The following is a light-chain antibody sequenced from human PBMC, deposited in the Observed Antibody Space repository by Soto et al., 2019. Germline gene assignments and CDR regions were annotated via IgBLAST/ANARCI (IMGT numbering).Light chain of an antibody. CDR2: EVS. Sequence: QSALTQPPSASGSPGQSVTISCTGTSSDVGGYNYVSWYQQHPGKAPKLMIYEVSKRPSGVPDRFSGSKSGNTASLTVSGLQAADEADYYCSLYTSENTHVFGTGTKVTVL. CDR1: SSDVGGYNY. V-gene: IGLV2-8*01. J-gene: IGLJ1*01. CDR3: SLYTSENTHV.